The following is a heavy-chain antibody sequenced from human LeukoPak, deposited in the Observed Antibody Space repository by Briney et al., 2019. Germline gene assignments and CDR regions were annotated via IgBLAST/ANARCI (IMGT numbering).Heavy chain of an antibody. CDR2: ISGNNDNP. CDR3: ARDGTSTDDY. J-gene: IGHJ4*02. Sequence: GASVKLSCKASGYTFSNFGISWVRQAPGQGLEWMGWISGNNDNPNYGQNFQGRFTVTSDSSTSTAYMELRNLRSDDTAVYYCARDGTSTDDYWGQGTLVTVSS. CDR1: GYTFSNFG. V-gene: IGHV1-18*04. D-gene: IGHD2-2*01.